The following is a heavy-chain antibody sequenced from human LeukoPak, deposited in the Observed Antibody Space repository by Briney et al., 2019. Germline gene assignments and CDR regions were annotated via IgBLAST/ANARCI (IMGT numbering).Heavy chain of an antibody. Sequence: GGSLRLSCAASGFIFNSYGMHWVRQAPGKGLEWVAVISYDGSHKYYADSVKGRFTISRDNSKNTLYLQMNNLRAEDTALYYCATTLVPYYYYYYMDVWGKGTTVTVSS. CDR3: ATTLVPYYYYYYMDV. V-gene: IGHV3-30*03. D-gene: IGHD2-2*01. CDR2: ISYDGSHK. J-gene: IGHJ6*03. CDR1: GFIFNSYG.